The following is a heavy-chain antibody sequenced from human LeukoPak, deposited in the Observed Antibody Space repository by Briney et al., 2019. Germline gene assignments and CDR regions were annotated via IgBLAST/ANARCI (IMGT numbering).Heavy chain of an antibody. Sequence: SETLSLTCTVSGGSISSYYWSWIRQPPGKGLEWIGYIYYSGSTNYNPSLKSRVTISVDTSKNQFSLKLSSVTAADTAVYYCARGGVQYWVAIDDWGQGTLVTVS. CDR2: IYYSGST. CDR1: GGSISSYY. J-gene: IGHJ4*02. V-gene: IGHV4-59*12. D-gene: IGHD2-8*02. CDR3: ARGGVQYWVAIDD.